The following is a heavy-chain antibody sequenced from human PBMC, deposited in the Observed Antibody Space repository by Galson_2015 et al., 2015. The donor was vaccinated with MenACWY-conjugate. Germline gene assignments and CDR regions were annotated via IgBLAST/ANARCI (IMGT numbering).Heavy chain of an antibody. CDR2: ISAYNGNT. J-gene: IGHJ4*02. CDR3: ARGALAYYYDSSGYQTCFDY. D-gene: IGHD3-22*01. Sequence: QSGAEVKKPGASVKVSCKASGYTFTSYGISWVRQAPGQGLEWMGWISAYNGNTNYAQKLQGRVTMTTDTSTSTAYMELRSLRSDDTAVYYCARGALAYYYDSSGYQTCFDYWGQGTLVTVSS. CDR1: GYTFTSYG. V-gene: IGHV1-18*01.